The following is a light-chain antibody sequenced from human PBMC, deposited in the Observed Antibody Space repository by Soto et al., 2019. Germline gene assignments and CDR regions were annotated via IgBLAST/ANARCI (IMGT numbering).Light chain of an antibody. V-gene: IGKV3-20*01. CDR3: QQYCRSPFI. J-gene: IGKJ2*01. Sequence: EIVLTQSQATLSLSPGERATLSCRASQKIINNLLAWFQQKPGLAPRLLIHGASTSASGVPDRFSGGGSLTDFVLTISRLEPEDFAVYYCQQYCRSPFIFGQGTKLQIK. CDR2: GAS. CDR1: QKIINNL.